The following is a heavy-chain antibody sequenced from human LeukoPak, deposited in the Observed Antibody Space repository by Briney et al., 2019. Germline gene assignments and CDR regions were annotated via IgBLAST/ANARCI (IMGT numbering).Heavy chain of an antibody. CDR2: IIPIFGTA. Sequence: GASVKVSCKAFGGSFSSEAISWVRQAPGQGLEWMGGIIPIFGTANYAQKFQGRVTITTDEFTSTAYMEVSSLRSEDTAVYYCGRKAGDYGGGSCYSIDYWGQGTLVTVSS. J-gene: IGHJ4*02. D-gene: IGHD2-15*01. CDR3: GRKAGDYGGGSCYSIDY. CDR1: GGSFSSEA. V-gene: IGHV1-69*05.